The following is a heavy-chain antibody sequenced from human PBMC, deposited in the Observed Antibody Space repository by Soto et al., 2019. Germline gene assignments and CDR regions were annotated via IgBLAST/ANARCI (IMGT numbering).Heavy chain of an antibody. V-gene: IGHV3-30*03. CDR1: GFSFRSYG. J-gene: IGHJ4*02. CDR3: ARDGSAAALDY. Sequence: GGSLRLSCAASGFSFRSYGMHWVRQAPGKGLEWVAVISYDGSNKYYADSVKGRFTISRDNSKNTLYLQMNSLRAEDTAVYYCARDGSAAALDYWGQGTLVTVSS. D-gene: IGHD6-13*01. CDR2: ISYDGSNK.